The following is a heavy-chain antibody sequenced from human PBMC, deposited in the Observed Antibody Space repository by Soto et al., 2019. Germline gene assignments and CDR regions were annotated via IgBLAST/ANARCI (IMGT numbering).Heavy chain of an antibody. CDR3: ASYYDFWSGYYDYGMDV. V-gene: IGHV4-30-4*01. CDR2: IYYSGST. CDR1: GGSISSGDYY. J-gene: IGHJ6*02. Sequence: KASETLSLTCTVSGGSISSGDYYWSWIRQPPGKGLEWTGYIYYSGSTYYNPSLKSRVTISVDTSKNQFSLKLSSVTAADTAVYYCASYYDFWSGYYDYGMDVWGQGTTVTVSS. D-gene: IGHD3-3*01.